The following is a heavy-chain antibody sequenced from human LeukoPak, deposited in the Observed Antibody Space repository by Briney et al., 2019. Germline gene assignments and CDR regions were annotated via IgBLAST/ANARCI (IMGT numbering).Heavy chain of an antibody. CDR3: AREWGSQYYFDY. J-gene: IGHJ4*02. V-gene: IGHV3-33*01. D-gene: IGHD3-16*01. Sequence: GGSLRLSCAASGFTFSSYGMHWVRQAPGKGLEWVAVIWYDGSNKYYADSVEGRFTISRDNSKNTLYLQMNSLRAEDTAVYYCAREWGSQYYFDYWGQGTLVTVSS. CDR1: GFTFSSYG. CDR2: IWYDGSNK.